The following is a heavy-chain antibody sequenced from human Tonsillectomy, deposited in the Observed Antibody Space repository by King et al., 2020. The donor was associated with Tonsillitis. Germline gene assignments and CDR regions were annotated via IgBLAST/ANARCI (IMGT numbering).Heavy chain of an antibody. V-gene: IGHV4-61*02. CDR3: AVTVTTFALYYYYMDV. D-gene: IGHD4-17*01. Sequence: QLQESGPGLVKPSQTLSLTCTVSGGSISSGSYYWSWIRQPAGKGLEWIGRIYTSGSTNYNPSLKSRVTMSVDTSKNQFSLKLSSVTAADPAVYYCAVTVTTFALYYYYMDVWGKGTTVTVSS. CDR2: IYTSGST. CDR1: GGSISSGSYY. J-gene: IGHJ6*03.